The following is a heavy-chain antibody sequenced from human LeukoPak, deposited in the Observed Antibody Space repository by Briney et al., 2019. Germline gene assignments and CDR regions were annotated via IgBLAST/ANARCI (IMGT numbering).Heavy chain of an antibody. CDR2: ISATGSGT. V-gene: IGHV3-23*01. CDR1: GFTFSSYS. J-gene: IGHJ4*02. Sequence: PGGSLRLSCAASGFTFSSYSMNWVRQAPGKGLEWVASISATGSGTFYADSVKGRFPISRDNAKDTVYLHMNSLRADDTAIYYCAKDASVGAPGSWVLDYFDYWGQGTQVTVSS. CDR3: AKDASVGAPGSWVLDYFDY. D-gene: IGHD1-26*01.